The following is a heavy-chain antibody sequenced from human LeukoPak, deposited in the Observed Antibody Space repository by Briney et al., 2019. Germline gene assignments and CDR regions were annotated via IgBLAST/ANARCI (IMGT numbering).Heavy chain of an antibody. V-gene: IGHV4-34*01. CDR3: ARRVTMIVVAPGAFDI. D-gene: IGHD3-22*01. Sequence: SETLSLTCAVSGGSFSGYYWSWIRQPPGKGLEWIGEINHSGSTNYNPSLKSRVTISVDTSKNQFSLKLSSVTAADTAVYYCARRVTMIVVAPGAFDIWGQGTMVTVSS. J-gene: IGHJ3*02. CDR2: INHSGST. CDR1: GGSFSGYY.